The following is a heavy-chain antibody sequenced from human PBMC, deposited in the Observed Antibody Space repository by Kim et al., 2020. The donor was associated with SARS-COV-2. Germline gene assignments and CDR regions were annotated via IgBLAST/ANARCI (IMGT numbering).Heavy chain of an antibody. Sequence: GGSLRLSCAASGFTFSSYWMHWVRQAPGKGVVWVARTNIDGSNTNYADSVKGRFTVSRDNAKNTLYLQMNSLRAGDTAVYYCVRWFDTWGQGTLVTVSS. CDR1: GFTFSSYW. V-gene: IGHV3-74*01. CDR3: VRWFDT. J-gene: IGHJ5*02. CDR2: TNIDGSNT.